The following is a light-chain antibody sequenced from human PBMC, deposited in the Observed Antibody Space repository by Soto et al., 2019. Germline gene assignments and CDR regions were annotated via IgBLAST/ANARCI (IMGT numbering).Light chain of an antibody. CDR2: AAS. Sequence: DIHLPRFPSSLSSSVGDSVTFPGQASQDINSFLAWYLQKPGQAPKLLIYAASSMHSGVPSRFSGSGSGTDFTLTISSLQPEDFATYYCQQSFSKFPYTFGQGTKVDIK. J-gene: IGKJ2*01. V-gene: IGKV1-39*01. CDR3: QQSFSKFPYT. CDR1: QDINSF.